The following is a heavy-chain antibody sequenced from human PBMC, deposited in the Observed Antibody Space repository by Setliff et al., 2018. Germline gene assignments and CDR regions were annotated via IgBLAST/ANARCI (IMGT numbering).Heavy chain of an antibody. V-gene: IGHV3-48*03. CDR2: THIDGITV. D-gene: IGHD2-15*01. J-gene: IGHJ6*02. Sequence: GSLRLSCAASGFSFSRYEMIWVRQAPGKGLEWVSKTHIDGITVYSDSVKGRSIIYRDNARNSLHLQMNSLRAEDTAIYFCARRLPYYGMGVWGQGTTVTVSS. CDR1: GFSFSRYE. CDR3: ARRLPYYGMGV.